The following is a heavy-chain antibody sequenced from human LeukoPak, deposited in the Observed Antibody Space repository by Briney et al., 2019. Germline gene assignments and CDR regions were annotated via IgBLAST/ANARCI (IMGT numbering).Heavy chain of an antibody. D-gene: IGHD3-16*01. Sequence: PGGSLRLSCAASGFTFSTYNINWVRQAPGKGLEWVSSISSSSSYIYYADSVKGRFTISRDNAKNSVFLQMNSLRAEDTAVYYCARGIRGRSRDRDAFDIWGQGTMVTASS. CDR3: ARGIRGRSRDRDAFDI. CDR1: GFTFSTYN. J-gene: IGHJ3*02. V-gene: IGHV3-21*01. CDR2: ISSSSSYI.